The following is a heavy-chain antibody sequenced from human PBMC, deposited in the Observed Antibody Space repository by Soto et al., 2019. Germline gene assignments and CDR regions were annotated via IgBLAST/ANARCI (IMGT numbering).Heavy chain of an antibody. CDR2: ISYDGSNK. CDR1: GFTFSSYA. D-gene: IGHD3-10*01. CDR3: AREKWFGELSYYYGMDV. V-gene: IGHV3-30-3*01. J-gene: IGHJ6*02. Sequence: QVQLVESGGGVVQPGRSLRLSCAASGFTFSSYAMHWVRQAPGKGLEWVAVISYDGSNKYYADSVKGRFTIYRDNSKNTLYLQMSSLRAEDTAVYYCAREKWFGELSYYYGMDVWGQGTTVTVSS.